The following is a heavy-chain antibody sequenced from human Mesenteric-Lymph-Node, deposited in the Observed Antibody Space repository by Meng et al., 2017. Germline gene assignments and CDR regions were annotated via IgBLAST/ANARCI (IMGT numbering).Heavy chain of an antibody. J-gene: IGHJ1*01. CDR2: IKSKSDGGAI. CDR1: GFTFSNAY. D-gene: IGHD2-8*02. CDR3: LSAWSS. Sequence: GESLKISCAASGFTFSNAYMTWVRQAPGKGLEWVGRIKSKSDGGAIDYAAPVKGRFTISRDDSENTLYLQMNNLNTEDTAIYYCLSAWSSWGQGTLVTVSS. V-gene: IGHV3-15*01.